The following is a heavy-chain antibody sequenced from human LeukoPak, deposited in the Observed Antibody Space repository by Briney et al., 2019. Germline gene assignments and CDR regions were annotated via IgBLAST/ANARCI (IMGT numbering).Heavy chain of an antibody. CDR3: AKGAGIVISLFDY. CDR1: GFTFSSYA. Sequence: PGGSLRLSCAASGFTFSSYAMSWVRQAPGKGLEWVSAISGSGGSTYYADSVKGRFTISRDNSKNTLYLQMKSLRAEETAEYYCAKGAGIVISLFDYWGQGTLVTVSS. D-gene: IGHD2-21*01. V-gene: IGHV3-23*01. CDR2: ISGSGGST. J-gene: IGHJ4*02.